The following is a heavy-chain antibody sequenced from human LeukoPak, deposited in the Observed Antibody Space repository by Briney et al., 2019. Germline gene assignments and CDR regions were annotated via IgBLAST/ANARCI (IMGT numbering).Heavy chain of an antibody. CDR2: IYYSGST. CDR3: ARRVALWFGDGSMDV. J-gene: IGHJ6*02. D-gene: IGHD3-10*01. Sequence: SETLSLTCTVSGGSISSSGYYWGWIRQPPGKGLEWIGSIYYSGSTYYNPSLKSRVTISVDTSKNQFSLKLSSVTAADTAVYYCARRVALWFGDGSMDVWGQGTTVTVSS. CDR1: GGSISSSGYY. V-gene: IGHV4-39*01.